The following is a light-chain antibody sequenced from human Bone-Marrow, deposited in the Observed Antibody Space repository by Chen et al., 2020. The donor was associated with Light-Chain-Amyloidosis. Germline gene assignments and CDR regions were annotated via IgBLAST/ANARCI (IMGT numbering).Light chain of an antibody. CDR1: NIGSTS. Sequence: SYVLTQPSSVSVAPGQTATIACGRNNIGSTSVHWYQQTPGQAPLLVVYDDSDRPSGIPERLSGSNSGNAATLTISSVEAGNEADYYCKVWDRSSGRPVFGGGTKLTVL. CDR2: DDS. J-gene: IGLJ3*02. V-gene: IGLV3-21*02. CDR3: KVWDRSSGRPV.